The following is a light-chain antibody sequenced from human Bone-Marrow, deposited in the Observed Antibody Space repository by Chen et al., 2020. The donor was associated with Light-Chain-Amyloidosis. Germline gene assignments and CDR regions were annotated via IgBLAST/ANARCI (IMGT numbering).Light chain of an antibody. V-gene: IGKV2-30*01. Sequence: DVVLTQSPLSLPVIPGQPASISCRSSESLLYRDGDTYLSWFHQRPGQSPRRLIYGVSKRDSGVPDRFSGSGSGALFTLKISRVQADDVGVYYCMQGTNWPMTLGPGTRLEIK. CDR2: GVS. CDR1: ESLLYRDGDTY. J-gene: IGKJ5*01. CDR3: MQGTNWPMT.